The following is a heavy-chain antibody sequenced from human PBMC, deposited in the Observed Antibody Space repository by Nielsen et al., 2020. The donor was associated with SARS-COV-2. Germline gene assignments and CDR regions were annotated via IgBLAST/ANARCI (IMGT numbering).Heavy chain of an antibody. V-gene: IGHV1-8*02. CDR1: GYTFTSYG. J-gene: IGHJ5*02. D-gene: IGHD5-18*01. Sequence: ASVKVSCKASGYTFTSYGINWVRQATGQGLEWMGWMNPNSGNTGYAQKFQGRVTMTRNTSISTAYMELSSLRSEDTAVYYCARVDSYGYLGWFDPWGQGTLVTVSS. CDR2: MNPNSGNT. CDR3: ARVDSYGYLGWFDP.